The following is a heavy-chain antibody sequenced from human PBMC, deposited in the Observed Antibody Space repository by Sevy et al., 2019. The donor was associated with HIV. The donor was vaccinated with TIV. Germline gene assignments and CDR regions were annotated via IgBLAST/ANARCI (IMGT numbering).Heavy chain of an antibody. CDR2: IHQSGST. Sequence: SETLSLTCTVSGYSISTGYYWGWIRQPPGKGLEWIGNIHQSGSTYYNPSLKSRITISVDTSKNQFPLNLISVTAADTAVYYCARRTYYSDSTAYYFDYWGQGTLVTVSS. CDR3: ARRTYYSDSTAYYFDY. V-gene: IGHV4-38-2*02. D-gene: IGHD3-22*01. J-gene: IGHJ4*02. CDR1: GYSISTGYY.